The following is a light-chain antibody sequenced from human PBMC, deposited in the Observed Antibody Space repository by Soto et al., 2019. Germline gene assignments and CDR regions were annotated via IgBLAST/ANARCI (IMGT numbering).Light chain of an antibody. CDR3: AVWDDIVSGFVV. CDR1: ASNVGTNF. Sequence: QAVVTQPPSVSGTPGQSVNISCAGSASNVGTNFVYWYRHFPGTAPELLVYRGNQRPSGVPGRFSSSKSGASAYLAITGLRSDDEADYYCAVWDDIVSGFVVFGGGTKLTVL. J-gene: IGLJ2*01. V-gene: IGLV1-47*01. CDR2: RGN.